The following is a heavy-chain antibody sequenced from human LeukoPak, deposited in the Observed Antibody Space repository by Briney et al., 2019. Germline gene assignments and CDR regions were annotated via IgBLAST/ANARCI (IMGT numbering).Heavy chain of an antibody. CDR1: GGSISSGGYS. V-gene: IGHV4-30-2*01. Sequence: SETLSLTCAVSGGSISSGGYSWSWIRQPPGKGLEWIGYIYHSGSTNYNPSLKSRVTISVDTSKNQFSLKLSSVTAADTAVYYCARAGVIAARPTTFDYWGQGTLVTVSS. D-gene: IGHD6-6*01. CDR2: IYHSGST. CDR3: ARAGVIAARPTTFDY. J-gene: IGHJ4*02.